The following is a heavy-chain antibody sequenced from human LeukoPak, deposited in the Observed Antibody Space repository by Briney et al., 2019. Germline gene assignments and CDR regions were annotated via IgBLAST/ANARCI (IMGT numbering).Heavy chain of an antibody. CDR3: ARYMRDSGSPLFDY. CDR1: GFTFSSYD. CDR2: ISSSGSTI. D-gene: IGHD1-26*01. J-gene: IGHJ4*02. Sequence: GGSLRLSCAASGFTFSSYDMNWVRQAPGKGLEWVSYISSSGSTIYYTDSVKGRFTISRDNAKNSLYLQMNSLRAEDTAVYYCARYMRDSGSPLFDYWGQGTLVTVSS. V-gene: IGHV3-48*03.